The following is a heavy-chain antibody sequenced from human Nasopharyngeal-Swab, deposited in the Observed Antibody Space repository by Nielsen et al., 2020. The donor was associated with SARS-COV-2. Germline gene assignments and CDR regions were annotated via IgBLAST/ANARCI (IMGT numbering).Heavy chain of an antibody. Sequence: ASVKVSCKASGYTFTSYYMHWVRQAPGQGLEWMGIINPSGGSTSYAQKFQGRVTMTRDTSTSTVYMELSSLGSEDTAVYYCARDGKIIAARPYYYYYMDVWGKGTTVTVSS. CDR2: INPSGGST. V-gene: IGHV1-46*01. CDR1: GYTFTSYY. J-gene: IGHJ6*03. D-gene: IGHD6-6*01. CDR3: ARDGKIIAARPYYYYYMDV.